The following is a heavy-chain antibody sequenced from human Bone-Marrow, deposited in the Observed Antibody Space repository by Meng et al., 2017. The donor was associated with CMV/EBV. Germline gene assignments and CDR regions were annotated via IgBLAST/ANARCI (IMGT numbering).Heavy chain of an antibody. Sequence: SETLSLTCTVSGGSISSSSYYWGWIRQPPGKGLEWIGSIYHSGSTYYNPSLKSRVTISVDTSKNQFSLKLSSVTAADTAVYYCARSYIYSYGYDWYYYYGMDVWGQGTTVTVSS. D-gene: IGHD5-18*01. CDR2: IYHSGST. J-gene: IGHJ6*02. V-gene: IGHV4-39*07. CDR1: GGSISSSSYY. CDR3: ARSYIYSYGYDWYYYYGMDV.